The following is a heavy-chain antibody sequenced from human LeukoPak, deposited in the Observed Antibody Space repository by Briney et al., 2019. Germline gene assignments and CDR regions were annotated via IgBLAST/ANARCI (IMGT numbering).Heavy chain of an antibody. Sequence: GGXXRLSCAASGFTFSSYWMHWVRQAPGKGLVWVSRINSDGSSTSYADSVKGRFTISRENEKKRVYVQMNSLRAEDTAVYYCARVGRRDGYNLGAFDIWGQGTMVTVSS. CDR2: INSDGSST. CDR1: GFTFSSYW. CDR3: ARVGRRDGYNLGAFDI. V-gene: IGHV3-74*01. D-gene: IGHD5-24*01. J-gene: IGHJ3*02.